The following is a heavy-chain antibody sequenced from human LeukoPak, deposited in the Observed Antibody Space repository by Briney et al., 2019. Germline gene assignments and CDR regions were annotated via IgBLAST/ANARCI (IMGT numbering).Heavy chain of an antibody. CDR2: ISYDGGNK. CDR1: GFTFSSYA. CDR3: AKVHLTYYYDSSGYGFQDY. D-gene: IGHD3-22*01. J-gene: IGHJ4*02. V-gene: IGHV3-30*18. Sequence: GRSLRLSCAASGFTFSSYAMHWVRQAPGKGLEWVTVISYDGGNKFYADSVRGRFTISRDNSKNTVYLQMNSLRAEDTAVYYCAKVHLTYYYDSSGYGFQDYWGQGTLVTVSS.